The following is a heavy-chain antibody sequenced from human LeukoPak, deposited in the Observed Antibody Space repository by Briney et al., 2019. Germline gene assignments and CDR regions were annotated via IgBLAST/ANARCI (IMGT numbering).Heavy chain of an antibody. Sequence: GGSLRLSCVASGFTLGTSLMTWVRQAPGKGLEWVTNINRDGSQIDYLDSVKGRFTISRDSANNALYLQMNSLRAEDTAIYYCARGGLSAGFDYWGQGTLVTVSS. D-gene: IGHD3-10*01. CDR2: INRDGSQI. CDR3: ARGGLSAGFDY. V-gene: IGHV3-7*01. CDR1: GFTLGTSL. J-gene: IGHJ4*02.